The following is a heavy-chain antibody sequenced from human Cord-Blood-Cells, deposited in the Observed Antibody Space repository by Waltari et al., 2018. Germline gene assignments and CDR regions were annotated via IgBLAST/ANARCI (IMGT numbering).Heavy chain of an antibody. CDR3: ARDKGIDY. Sequence: QVQLVESGGGVVQPGRALRLSCAASGFAFSTYAMHWGRQAPCKGLEWVAVISYDGSNKYYADSVKGRFTISRDNSKTTLYLQMNSLRAEDTAVYYCARDKGIDYWGQGTLVTVSS. J-gene: IGHJ4*02. V-gene: IGHV3-30*04. CDR2: ISYDGSNK. CDR1: GFAFSTYA.